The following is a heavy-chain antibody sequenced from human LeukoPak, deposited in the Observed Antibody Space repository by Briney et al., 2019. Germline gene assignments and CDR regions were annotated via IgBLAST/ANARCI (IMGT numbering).Heavy chain of an antibody. CDR2: INPNRGGT. CDR1: GHTFMDYY. D-gene: IGHD1-26*01. Sequence: ASVKVSCKASGHTFMDYYVHWVRQAPGQGLEWMGWINPNRGGTTYAQSFQGRVTMTRDTSIDTAYMELNSLASDDTALYYCASGPHEWQPTDSWGQGTLVTVSS. CDR3: ASGPHEWQPTDS. J-gene: IGHJ4*02. V-gene: IGHV1-2*02.